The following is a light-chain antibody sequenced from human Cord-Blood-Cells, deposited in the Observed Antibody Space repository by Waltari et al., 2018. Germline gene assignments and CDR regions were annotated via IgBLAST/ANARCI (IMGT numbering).Light chain of an antibody. CDR2: AAS. Sequence: DIQMTQSPSSLSASVGDRVTITCLASQSISSYLNWYQQKPGKAPKLLIYAASSLQSGVPSRFSGSGSVTDFTLTISSLQPEDFATYYCQQSYSTLTFGGGTKVEIK. J-gene: IGKJ4*01. V-gene: IGKV1-39*01. CDR3: QQSYSTLT. CDR1: QSISSY.